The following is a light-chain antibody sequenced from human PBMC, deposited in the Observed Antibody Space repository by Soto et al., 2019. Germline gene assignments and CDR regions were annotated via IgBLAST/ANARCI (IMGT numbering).Light chain of an antibody. Sequence: DLQMTQSPSTLSASIGDRVTITCRASQSISSRLAWYQQKPGKAPKLLIHEASSLESGVPSRFSGSGSETEFTLTISSLQPDDFSTYYCQQYNSYPLTFGGGTKVEIK. CDR1: QSISSR. V-gene: IGKV1-5*03. CDR2: EAS. CDR3: QQYNSYPLT. J-gene: IGKJ4*01.